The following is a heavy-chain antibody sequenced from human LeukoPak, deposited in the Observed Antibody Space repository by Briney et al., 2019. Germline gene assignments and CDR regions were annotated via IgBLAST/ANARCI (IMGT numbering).Heavy chain of an antibody. CDR2: IRSKTDGATT. V-gene: IGHV3-15*01. CDR1: GFTFSDAW. Sequence: GGSLRLSCAASGFTFSDAWMSWVRQAPGKGLEWVGRIRSKTDGATTDYAAPVKDRFTISRDDSKNTLYLQMNSLKTEDTAMYYCTTDLRWGLVPSDYWGQGTLVTVSS. D-gene: IGHD1-26*01. J-gene: IGHJ4*02. CDR3: TTDLRWGLVPSDY.